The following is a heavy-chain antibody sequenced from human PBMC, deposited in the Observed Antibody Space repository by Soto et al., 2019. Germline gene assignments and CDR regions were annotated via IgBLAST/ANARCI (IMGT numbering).Heavy chain of an antibody. V-gene: IGHV1-2*04. CDR2: INPNSGGT. Sequence: SVKVSCKASGFTFTGYSMHWVQQAPGQGLEWMGWINPNSGGTNYAQKFQGWVTMTRDTSISTAYMELSRLRSDDTAVYYCARDVRIAAGRYYYYYGMDVWGQGTTVTVS. J-gene: IGHJ6*02. CDR1: GFTFTGYS. D-gene: IGHD6-13*01. CDR3: ARDVRIAAGRYYYYYGMDV.